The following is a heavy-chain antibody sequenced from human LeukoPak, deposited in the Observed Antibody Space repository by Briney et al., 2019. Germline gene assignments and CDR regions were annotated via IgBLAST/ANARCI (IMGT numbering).Heavy chain of an antibody. CDR3: ARDRSVWGSYLDY. CDR2: IYYSGST. V-gene: IGHV4-59*12. J-gene: IGHJ4*02. Sequence: SETLSLTCTVSGGSISSYYWSWIRRPPGKGLEWIGYIYYSGSTNYNPSLKSRVTISVDTSKNQFSLKLSSVTAADTAVYYCARDRSVWGSYLDYWGQGTLVTVSS. D-gene: IGHD3-16*02. CDR1: GGSISSYY.